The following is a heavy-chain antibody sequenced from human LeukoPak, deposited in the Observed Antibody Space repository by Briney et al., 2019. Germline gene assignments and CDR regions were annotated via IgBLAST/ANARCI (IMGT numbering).Heavy chain of an antibody. CDR1: GFTFSSYS. Sequence: GGSLRLSCAASGFTFSSYSMNWVRQAPGKGLEWVSYISSGSTIYYADSVKGRFTISRDNAKNSLYLQMNSLRAEDTAVYYCAKEGFYYMDVWGKGTTVTISS. CDR3: AKEGFYYMDV. J-gene: IGHJ6*03. CDR2: ISSGSTI. V-gene: IGHV3-48*04.